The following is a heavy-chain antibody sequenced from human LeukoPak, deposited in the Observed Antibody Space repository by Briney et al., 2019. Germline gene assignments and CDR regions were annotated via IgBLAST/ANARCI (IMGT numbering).Heavy chain of an antibody. Sequence: ASVKVSCKVSGYTLTELSMHWERQAPGKGLEWMGGFDPEDGETIYAQKFQGRVTMTEDTSTDTAYMELSSLRSEDTAVYYCATTPAAPWSSNWFDPWGQGTLVTVSS. CDR1: GYTLTELS. D-gene: IGHD2-2*01. CDR3: ATTPAAPWSSNWFDP. V-gene: IGHV1-24*01. J-gene: IGHJ5*02. CDR2: FDPEDGET.